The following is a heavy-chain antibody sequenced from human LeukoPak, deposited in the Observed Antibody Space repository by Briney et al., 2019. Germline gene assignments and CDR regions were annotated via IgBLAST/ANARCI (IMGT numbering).Heavy chain of an antibody. D-gene: IGHD3-16*01. Sequence: PSETLSLTCTVSGGSISNSSYYWGWIRQPPGKGLEWIGSMYYSGSTFYNPSLKSRVTISVDTSKNQFSLKLSSVTAADTAVYYCARDPWGSLGFFDYWGQGTLVTVSS. J-gene: IGHJ4*02. CDR1: GGSISNSSYY. CDR3: ARDPWGSLGFFDY. V-gene: IGHV4-39*07. CDR2: MYYSGST.